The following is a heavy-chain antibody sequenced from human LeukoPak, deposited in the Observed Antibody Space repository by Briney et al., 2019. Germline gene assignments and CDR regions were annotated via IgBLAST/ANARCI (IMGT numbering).Heavy chain of an antibody. CDR1: GYTFMSYG. D-gene: IGHD2-2*02. CDR2: ISAYNGST. Sequence: GASVKVSCKTSGYTFMSYGLSWVRQAPGKGVEWMGWISAYNGSTNYAQKLQGRVTMTTDTSTSTAYIELRSLTFDDTAVYFCARDCPTASCYSGHWGQGTLVTVSS. V-gene: IGHV1-18*01. J-gene: IGHJ4*02. CDR3: ARDCPTASCYSGH.